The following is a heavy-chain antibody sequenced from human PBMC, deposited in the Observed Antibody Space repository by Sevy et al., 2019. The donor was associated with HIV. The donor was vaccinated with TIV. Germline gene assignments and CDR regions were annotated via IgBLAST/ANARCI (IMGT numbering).Heavy chain of an antibody. CDR3: ARIKGASSFYAMDV. J-gene: IGHJ6*02. D-gene: IGHD2-2*01. Sequence: GGSLRLSCVASGLTVGSLSINWVRQAPGKGLEWVSLIYSAGTTFYSDSVKGRFTISRDNSNNTLDLQMNSLRAEDTAIYYCARIKGASSFYAMDVWGQGTTVTVSS. CDR2: IYSAGTT. CDR1: GLTVGSLS. V-gene: IGHV3-53*01.